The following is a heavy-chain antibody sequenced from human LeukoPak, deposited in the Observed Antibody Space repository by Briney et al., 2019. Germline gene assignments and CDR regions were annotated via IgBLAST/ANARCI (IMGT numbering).Heavy chain of an antibody. J-gene: IGHJ5*02. Sequence: PSETLSLTCTVSGGSIGSYYWSWIRQPAGKGLEWIGRIYYTGTTDYNASLKGRVTVSVDTSKNQFSLKLTSVTAADSAVYYCARDLPSYYFGSGNTFDPWGQGTLVTVSS. D-gene: IGHD3-10*01. CDR2: IYYTGTT. CDR1: GGSIGSYY. V-gene: IGHV4-4*07. CDR3: ARDLPSYYFGSGNTFDP.